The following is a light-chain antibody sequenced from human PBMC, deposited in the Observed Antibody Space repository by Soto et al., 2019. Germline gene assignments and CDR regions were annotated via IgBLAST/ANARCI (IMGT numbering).Light chain of an antibody. CDR2: DTS. CDR1: QTLGTKY. Sequence: EIELTQSPGTLSLSPGERATLSCRASQTLGTKYLAWYQQKPGQAPSLLIYDTSNRATGVPDRFSCSGSGTDFTLTISRLEPEDFAVYYCHHYGTSPPNTFGQGTKLEIK. J-gene: IGKJ2*01. V-gene: IGKV3-20*01. CDR3: HHYGTSPPNT.